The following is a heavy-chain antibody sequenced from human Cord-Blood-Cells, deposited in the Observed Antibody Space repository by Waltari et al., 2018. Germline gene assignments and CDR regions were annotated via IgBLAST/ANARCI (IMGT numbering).Heavy chain of an antibody. CDR1: GGTFSSYA. J-gene: IGHJ4*02. D-gene: IGHD6-6*01. CDR3: ARDRGGYSSSGITGFDY. CDR2: CNPITGRT. Sequence: QVQLVQSGAEVKKPGSSVKVSCTASGGTFSSYAISWVRQAPGQGLEWMGKCNPITGRTNCAQKFQGRGTSTADKSTSTAYMDLSRLRSEDTAVYYGARDRGGYSSSGITGFDYWGQGTLVTVSS. V-gene: IGHV1-69*09.